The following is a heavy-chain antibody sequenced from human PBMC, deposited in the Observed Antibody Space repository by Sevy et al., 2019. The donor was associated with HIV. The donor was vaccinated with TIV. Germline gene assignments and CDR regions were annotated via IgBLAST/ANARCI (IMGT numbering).Heavy chain of an antibody. Sequence: SETLSLTCTVSGGSISGYYWSWIRQSPGKGLEWIGYIYNVGDTRYNPSLKSRVTISMATSKNQFSLHLTSVTAADTAVYYCARRVPALAGNWFDPWVQGTLVTVSS. CDR3: ARRVPALAGNWFDP. CDR1: GGSISGYY. CDR2: IYNVGDT. J-gene: IGHJ5*02. V-gene: IGHV4-59*01.